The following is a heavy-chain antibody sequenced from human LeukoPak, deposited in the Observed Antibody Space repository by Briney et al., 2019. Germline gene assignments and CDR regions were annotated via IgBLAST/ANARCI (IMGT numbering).Heavy chain of an antibody. CDR2: IWYDGSNK. CDR1: GFTFSSYG. Sequence: PGGSLRLSCAASGFTFSSYGMHWVRQAPGKGLEWVAVIWYDGSNKYYADSVKGRFTISRDNSKNTLYLQMNSLRAEDTAVYYCARDDRGLQAMVEYYFDYWGQGTLVTVSS. D-gene: IGHD5-18*01. J-gene: IGHJ4*02. V-gene: IGHV3-33*01. CDR3: ARDDRGLQAMVEYYFDY.